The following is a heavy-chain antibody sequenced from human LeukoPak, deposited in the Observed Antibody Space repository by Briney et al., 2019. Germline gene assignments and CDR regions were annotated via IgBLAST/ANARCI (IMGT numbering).Heavy chain of an antibody. CDR3: AKGSDYYGSGSDFNNNWFDP. D-gene: IGHD3-10*01. J-gene: IGHJ5*02. Sequence: GGSLRLSCAASGFTFSSYAMSWVRQAPGKGLEWVSAISGSGGSTYYADSVKGRFTISRDNSKNTLHLQMSSLRAEDTAVYFCAKGSDYYGSGSDFNNNWFDPWGQGTLVTVSS. CDR2: ISGSGGST. CDR1: GFTFSSYA. V-gene: IGHV3-23*01.